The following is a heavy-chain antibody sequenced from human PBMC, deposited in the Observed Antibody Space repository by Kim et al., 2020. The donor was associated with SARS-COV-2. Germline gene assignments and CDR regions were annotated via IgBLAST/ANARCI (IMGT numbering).Heavy chain of an antibody. CDR3: ARVVVGATYDY. D-gene: IGHD1-26*01. Sequence: ASVKVSCKVSGYTFTSYYMHWVRQAPGQGLEWMGIINPSGGSTSYAQKFQGRVTMTRDTSTSTVYMELSSLRSEDTAVYYCARVVVGATYDYWGQGTLVTVSS. CDR2: INPSGGST. J-gene: IGHJ4*02. V-gene: IGHV1-46*01. CDR1: GYTFTSYY.